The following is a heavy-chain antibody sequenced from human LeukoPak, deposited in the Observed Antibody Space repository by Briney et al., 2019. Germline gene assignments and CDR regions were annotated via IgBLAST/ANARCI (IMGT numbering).Heavy chain of an antibody. V-gene: IGHV3-53*01. CDR2: IYSGGST. CDR1: GFTVSSNY. CDR3: ATISEPTRAFDI. D-gene: IGHD3-9*01. J-gene: IGHJ3*02. Sequence: GGSLRLSCAASGFTVSSNYMSWVRQAPGKGLEWVSVIYSGGSTYYADSVKGRFTISRDNSKNTLYLQMNSLRAEDTAVYYCATISEPTRAFDIWGQGTMVTVSS.